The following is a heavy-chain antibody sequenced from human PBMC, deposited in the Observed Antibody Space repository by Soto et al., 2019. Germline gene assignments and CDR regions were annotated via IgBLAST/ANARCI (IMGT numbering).Heavy chain of an antibody. J-gene: IGHJ5*02. D-gene: IGHD3-10*01. CDR1: GFSLSTSGVG. CDR3: AHTRDYYVSGRSTWSAP. Sequence: QITLKESGPTLVKPTQTLTLTCTFSGFSLSTSGVGVDWIRQPPGKALEWLALIYWDDDKRYSPSLKSRLTIPKAPSKNQLVLKMTNWAPVNPAPYYCAHTRDYYVSGRSTWSAPWGQGTLVSVSS. CDR2: IYWDDDK. V-gene: IGHV2-5*02.